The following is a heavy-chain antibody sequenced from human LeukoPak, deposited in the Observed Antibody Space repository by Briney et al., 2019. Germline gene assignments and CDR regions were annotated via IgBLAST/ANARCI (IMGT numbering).Heavy chain of an antibody. CDR1: GFTVSSNY. Sequence: PGGSLRLSCAASGFTVSSNYMSWVRQAPGKGLEWVSVINSGGSTYYADSVKGRFTISRDNTKNTLYLQMNSLRAEDTDVYYCARALDVDTAMIPPPGGAFDIWGQGTMVTVSS. J-gene: IGHJ3*02. CDR2: INSGGST. D-gene: IGHD5-18*01. V-gene: IGHV3-53*01. CDR3: ARALDVDTAMIPPPGGAFDI.